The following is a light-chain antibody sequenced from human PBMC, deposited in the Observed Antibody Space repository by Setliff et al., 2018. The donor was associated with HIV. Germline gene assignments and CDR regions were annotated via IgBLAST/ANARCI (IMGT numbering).Light chain of an antibody. V-gene: IGLV2-23*01. Sequence: QSALTQPASVSGSPGQSITISCTGTSSDVGRYNLVSWYQQHPGKAPKLMIYQATKRPSGVSNRFSVSKSGNTASLTISGLQAEDEADYYCCSNTGSNTYVFGTGTKVTVL. J-gene: IGLJ1*01. CDR3: CSNTGSNTYV. CDR2: QAT. CDR1: SSDVGRYNL.